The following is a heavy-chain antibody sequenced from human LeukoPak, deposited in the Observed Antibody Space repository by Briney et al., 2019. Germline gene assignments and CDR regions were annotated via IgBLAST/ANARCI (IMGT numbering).Heavy chain of an antibody. J-gene: IGHJ4*02. Sequence: PSETLSLTCTVCGGSITSRNYYWGWIRQPPGKGLEWIGTIYDSGSTYYNPSLKSRVTISVDTSKNQFPLKLNSVTAADTAVYYCARLDYYDSSGLIDYWGQGTLVIVSS. D-gene: IGHD3-22*01. CDR1: GGSITSRNYY. V-gene: IGHV4-39*01. CDR2: IYDSGST. CDR3: ARLDYYDSSGLIDY.